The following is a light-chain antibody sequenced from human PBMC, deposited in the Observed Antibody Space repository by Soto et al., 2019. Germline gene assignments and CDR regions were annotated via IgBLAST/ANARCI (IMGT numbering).Light chain of an antibody. CDR1: QNIYSN. CDR3: QQYHNLWS. CDR2: RAS. V-gene: IGKV3-15*01. J-gene: IGKJ1*01. Sequence: IARTQSPATVSVSPGDRVTLSCWASQNIYSNLGWYQQRPGQAPRLIIYRASARPTGIPARFSGSGSGTEFTLTISSLQSEDFATYYCQQYHNLWSFGRGTKVEIK.